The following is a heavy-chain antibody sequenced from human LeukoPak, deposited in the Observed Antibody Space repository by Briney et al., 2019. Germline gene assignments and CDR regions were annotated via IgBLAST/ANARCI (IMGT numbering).Heavy chain of an antibody. CDR1: GVSISTYY. CDR3: ARVWSSRKAFDI. CDR2: ISSTGSS. D-gene: IGHD3-16*01. Sequence: SETLSLTCTVSGVSISTYYWSWIRQPPGKGLEWVGYISSTGSSTYNPSLKSRVTISVDTSENQLSLKLTSVTAADTAVYYCARVWSSRKAFDIWGQGTMVTVSS. V-gene: IGHV4-59*01. J-gene: IGHJ3*02.